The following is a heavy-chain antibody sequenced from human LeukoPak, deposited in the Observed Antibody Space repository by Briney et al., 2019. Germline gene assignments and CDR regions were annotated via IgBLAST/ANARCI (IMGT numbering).Heavy chain of an antibody. V-gene: IGHV3-23*01. J-gene: IGHJ4*02. CDR2: IHAGGGST. CDR3: AYYXSSGYYYGRLRY. CDR1: GFTFTDHA. Sequence: GGSLRLSCAASGFTFTDHAMSWVRQTPDKGLEWVSSIHAGGGSTLYADSMKGRFTISRDNSKNTLFLQMNSLRADDTGLYFCAYYXSSGYYYGRLRYWGQGTPVTVSS. D-gene: IGHD3-22*01.